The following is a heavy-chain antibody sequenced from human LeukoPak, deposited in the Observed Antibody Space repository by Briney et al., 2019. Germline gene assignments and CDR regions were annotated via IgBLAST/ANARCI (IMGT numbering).Heavy chain of an antibody. Sequence: GGSLRLSCAASGFTFSNYNMNWLRQAPGKGLEWVSHISSSGRSIYYADSVRGRFTTSRDNVWNSLYLQMNSLRAEDAAVYYCARRITISGVGYMDVWDKGTTVTVSP. D-gene: IGHD3-3*01. J-gene: IGHJ6*04. CDR3: ARRITISGVGYMDV. CDR2: ISSSGRSI. CDR1: GFTFSNYN. V-gene: IGHV3-48*01.